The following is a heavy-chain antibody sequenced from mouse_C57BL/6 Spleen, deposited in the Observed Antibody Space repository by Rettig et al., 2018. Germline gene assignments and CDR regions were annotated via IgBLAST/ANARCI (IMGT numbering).Heavy chain of an antibody. D-gene: IGHD1-1*01. V-gene: IGHV1-26*01. CDR3: ARDYYGSSWYFDV. J-gene: IGHJ1*03. CDR1: GYTFTDYY. Sequence: GPELVKPGASVKISCKASGYTFTDYYMNWVKQSHGKSLEWIGDINPNNGGTSYNQKFKGKATLTVDKSSSTAYMELRSLTSEDSAVYYCARDYYGSSWYFDVWGTGTTVTVSS. CDR2: INPNNGGT.